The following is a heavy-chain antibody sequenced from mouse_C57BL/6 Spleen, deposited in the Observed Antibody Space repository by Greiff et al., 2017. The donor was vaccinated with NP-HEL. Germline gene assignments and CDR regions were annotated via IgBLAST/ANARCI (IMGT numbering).Heavy chain of an antibody. CDR3: ARGGITTVVATGDAMDY. CDR2: IYPSDSET. Sequence: VQLQQPGAELVRPGSSVKLSCKASGYTFTSYWMDWVKQRPGQGLEWIGNIYPSDSETHYNQKFKDKATLTVDKSSSTAYMQLSSLTSEDSAVYYCARGGITTVVATGDAMDYWGQGTSVTVSS. J-gene: IGHJ4*01. CDR1: GYTFTSYW. V-gene: IGHV1-61*01. D-gene: IGHD1-1*01.